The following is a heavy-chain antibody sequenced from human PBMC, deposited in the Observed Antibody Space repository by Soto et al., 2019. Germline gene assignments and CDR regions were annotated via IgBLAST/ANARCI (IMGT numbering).Heavy chain of an antibody. CDR2: IKQDGSEK. Sequence: GSLRLSCAASGFTFSHYWMSWVRQAPGKGLEWVANIKQDGSEKNYVGSVKGRFTISRDNARNSLYLQMNSLRADDSAVYFCARETDAFDMWGQGTVVTVSS. J-gene: IGHJ3*02. CDR3: ARETDAFDM. CDR1: GFTFSHYW. V-gene: IGHV3-7*03.